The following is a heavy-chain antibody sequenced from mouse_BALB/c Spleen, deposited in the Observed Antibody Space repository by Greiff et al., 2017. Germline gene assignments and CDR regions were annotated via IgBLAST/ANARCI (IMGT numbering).Heavy chain of an antibody. J-gene: IGHJ4*01. Sequence: VQLQQSGAELAKPGASVKMSCKASGYTFTSYWMHWVKQRPGQGLEWIGYINPSTGYTEYNQKFKDKATLTADKSSSTAYMQLSSLTSEDSAVYYCNLSPMDYWGQGTSVTVSS. CDR3: NLSPMDY. D-gene: IGHD1-1*01. CDR2: INPSTGYT. V-gene: IGHV1-7*01. CDR1: GYTFTSYW.